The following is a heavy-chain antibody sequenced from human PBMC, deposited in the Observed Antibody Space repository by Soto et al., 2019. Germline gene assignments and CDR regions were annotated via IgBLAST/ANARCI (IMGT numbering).Heavy chain of an antibody. J-gene: IGHJ4*02. CDR3: AYLAAAGTGSVDY. V-gene: IGHV1-8*01. CDR1: GYTFTSYD. CDR2: MNPNSGNT. D-gene: IGHD6-13*01. Sequence: ASVTVACKASGYTFTSYDINWVRQATGQGLEWMGWMNPNSGNTGYAQKFQGRVTMTRNTSISTAYMELSSLRSEDTAVYYCAYLAAAGTGSVDYWGQGTLVTVSS.